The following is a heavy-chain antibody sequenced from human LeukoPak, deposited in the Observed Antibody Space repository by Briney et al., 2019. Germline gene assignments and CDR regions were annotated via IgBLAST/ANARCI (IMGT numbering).Heavy chain of an antibody. J-gene: IGHJ4*02. Sequence: SETLSLTCAVYGGSFSGYYWSWIRQPPGKGLEWIGEINHSGSTNYNPSLKSRVTISVDTSKNQFSLKLSSATAADTAVYYCAREHYYDSSGYYPIDYWGQGTLVTVSS. V-gene: IGHV4-34*01. CDR1: GGSFSGYY. CDR2: INHSGST. CDR3: AREHYYDSSGYYPIDY. D-gene: IGHD3-22*01.